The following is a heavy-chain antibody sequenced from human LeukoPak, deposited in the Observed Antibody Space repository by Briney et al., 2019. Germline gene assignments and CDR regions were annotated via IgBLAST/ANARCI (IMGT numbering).Heavy chain of an antibody. CDR1: GFTFSSYS. Sequence: GSLRLSCAASGFTFSSYSMNWVRQAPGKGLEWVAVISYDGSNKYYADSVKGRFTISRDNSKNTLYLQMNSLRAEDTAVYYCARDRYSGSYSKLAYFDYWGQGTLVTVSS. D-gene: IGHD1-26*01. CDR3: ARDRYSGSYSKLAYFDY. V-gene: IGHV3-30*03. J-gene: IGHJ4*02. CDR2: ISYDGSNK.